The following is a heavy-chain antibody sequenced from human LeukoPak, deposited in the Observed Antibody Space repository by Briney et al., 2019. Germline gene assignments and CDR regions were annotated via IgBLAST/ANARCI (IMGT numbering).Heavy chain of an antibody. V-gene: IGHV1-46*01. CDR3: ARDTPNCSSTSCYSSNWFDP. CDR1: GYIFTSYY. CDR2: INPSGGST. D-gene: IGHD2-2*01. J-gene: IGHJ5*02. Sequence: GASVKVSCKAVGYIFTSYYMHWVRQAPGQGLEWMGIINPSGGSTSYAQKFQGRVTMTRDMSTSAVYMELSSLRSEDTAVYYCARDTPNCSSTSCYSSNWFDPWGQGTLITVSS.